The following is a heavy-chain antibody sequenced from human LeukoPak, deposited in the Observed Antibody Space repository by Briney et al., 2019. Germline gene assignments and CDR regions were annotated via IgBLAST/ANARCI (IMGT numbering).Heavy chain of an antibody. V-gene: IGHV3-30-3*01. D-gene: IGHD6-13*01. CDR3: ARDPAGNRGNFDY. J-gene: IGHJ4*02. CDR1: GFTFSSYA. Sequence: GGSLRLSCAASGFTFSSYAMHWVRQAPGKGLEWVAVISYDGSNKYYADSVKGRLTISRDNSRNTLYLQMNSLRVEDTAMYSCARDPAGNRGNFDYWGQGTLVTVSS. CDR2: ISYDGSNK.